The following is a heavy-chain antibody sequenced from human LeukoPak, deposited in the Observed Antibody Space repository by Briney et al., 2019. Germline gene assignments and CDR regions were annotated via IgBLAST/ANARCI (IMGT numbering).Heavy chain of an antibody. V-gene: IGHV1-46*01. CDR2: VNPSSGDT. CDR3: ARDLSPVVRASPMGY. J-gene: IGHJ4*02. CDR1: GYTFTSYN. D-gene: IGHD3-10*01. Sequence: ASVKVSCKTSGYTFTSYNMHWVRLAPGQGLEWMGVVNPSSGDTSYEQKFQGRVTMTRDTSKNTLYLQMNSLRAEDTAVYYCARDLSPVVRASPMGYWGQGTPVTVSS.